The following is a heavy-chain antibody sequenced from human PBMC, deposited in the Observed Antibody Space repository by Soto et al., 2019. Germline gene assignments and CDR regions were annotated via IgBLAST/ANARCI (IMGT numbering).Heavy chain of an antibody. V-gene: IGHV4-59*01. J-gene: IGHJ4*02. Sequence: SETLSLTCTVSGGSISSYYWSWIRQPPGKGLEWIGYIYYSGSTNYNPSLKSRVTISVDTSKNQFSLKLSSVTAADTAVYYCARTYYYDSSGYPDFDYWGQGTLVTVSS. CDR1: GGSISSYY. D-gene: IGHD3-22*01. CDR3: ARTYYYDSSGYPDFDY. CDR2: IYYSGST.